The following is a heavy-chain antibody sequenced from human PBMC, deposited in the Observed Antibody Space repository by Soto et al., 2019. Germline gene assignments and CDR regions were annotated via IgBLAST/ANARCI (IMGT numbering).Heavy chain of an antibody. J-gene: IGHJ6*02. Sequence: EVQLVESGGGLVQPGGSLRLSCVASGFTFSSYEMNWVRQAPGKGLEWVSYISRSDGTIYYADSVKGRFTISRDNAKNSLYLQINSLRAEDTAVYYCARDWATVATPYYFHGMDVWGQGTTVTV. D-gene: IGHD4-17*01. CDR1: GFTFSSYE. V-gene: IGHV3-48*03. CDR3: ARDWATVATPYYFHGMDV. CDR2: ISRSDGTI.